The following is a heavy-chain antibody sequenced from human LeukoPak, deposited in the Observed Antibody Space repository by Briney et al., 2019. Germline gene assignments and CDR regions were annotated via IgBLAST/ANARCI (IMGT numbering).Heavy chain of an antibody. Sequence: GGSLRLSCAASGFTFSSIAMTWVRQAPGKGLEWLSYISSSGSTIYYADSVKGRFTISRDNAKNSLYLQMNSLRAEDTAVYYCARDGGTAHYNYYGMDVWGQGTTVTVSS. J-gene: IGHJ6*02. CDR3: ARDGGTAHYNYYGMDV. CDR1: GFTFSSIA. D-gene: IGHD2-8*02. V-gene: IGHV3-48*03. CDR2: ISSSGSTI.